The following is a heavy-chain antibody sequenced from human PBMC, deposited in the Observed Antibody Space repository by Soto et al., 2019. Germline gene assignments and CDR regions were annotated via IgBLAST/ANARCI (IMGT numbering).Heavy chain of an antibody. J-gene: IGHJ6*04. CDR3: ARVPPFSSSWSQGHLDV. D-gene: IGHD6-13*01. Sequence: PSETVSLTCTVSGCSISSYYWSWIRQPPGKGLEWIGYIYYSGSTNYNPSLKSRVTISVDTSKNQFSLKLSSVTAADTAVYYCARVPPFSSSWSQGHLDVWGKGTTVTVSS. V-gene: IGHV4-59*01. CDR2: IYYSGST. CDR1: GCSISSYY.